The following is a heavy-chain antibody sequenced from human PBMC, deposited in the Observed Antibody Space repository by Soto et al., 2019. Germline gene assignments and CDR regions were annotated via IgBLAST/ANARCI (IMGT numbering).Heavy chain of an antibody. Sequence: QVQLVQSGAEVKKPGSSVKVSCKASGGTFSSYAISWVRQAPGQGLEWMGGIIPIFGTANYAQKFQGRVTITADESTSTTYMELSSLRSEDTAVYYCARYPQQLERPGGWFDPWGQGTLVTVSS. V-gene: IGHV1-69*01. D-gene: IGHD1-1*01. CDR1: GGTFSSYA. CDR2: IIPIFGTA. CDR3: ARYPQQLERPGGWFDP. J-gene: IGHJ5*02.